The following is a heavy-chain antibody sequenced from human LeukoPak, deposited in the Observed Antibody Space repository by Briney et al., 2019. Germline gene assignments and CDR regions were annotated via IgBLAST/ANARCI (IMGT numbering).Heavy chain of an antibody. CDR3: ARRWAYGDYGVNYGMDV. V-gene: IGHV4-59*12. Sequence: PSETLSLTCTVSGGSISSYYWSWIRQPPGKGLEWIGYIYYSGSTNYNPSLKSRVTISVDTSKNQFSLKLSSVTAADTAVYYCARRWAYGDYGVNYGMDVWGQGTMVTVSS. CDR1: GGSISSYY. D-gene: IGHD4-17*01. J-gene: IGHJ6*02. CDR2: IYYSGST.